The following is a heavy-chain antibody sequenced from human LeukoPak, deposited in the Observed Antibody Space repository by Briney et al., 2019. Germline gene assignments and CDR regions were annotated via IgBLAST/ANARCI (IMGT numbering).Heavy chain of an antibody. J-gene: IGHJ4*02. D-gene: IGHD5-18*01. CDR2: IRYDGSVT. Sequence: GGSLRLSCAASGFSFSSYGMHWVRQAPGKGLEWVAVIRYDGSVTYYADSVKGRFTISRDNSKNMLNLQMNSLRSEDTAVYYCVLSHSYGYHFDYWGQGTLVTVSS. V-gene: IGHV3-30*03. CDR3: VLSHSYGYHFDY. CDR1: GFSFSSYG.